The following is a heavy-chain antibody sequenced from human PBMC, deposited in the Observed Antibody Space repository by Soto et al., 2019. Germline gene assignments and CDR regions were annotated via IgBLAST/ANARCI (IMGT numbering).Heavy chain of an antibody. Sequence: EVQLVESGGGLVKPGGSLRLSCAASGFTFSNAWMNWVRQAPGKGLEWVGRIKSKTDGGTTDYAAPVKGRFTISRDDSKNTLYLQMNSLKTEDTAVYYCTTEGQSNYDFWSGYYRYYYGMDVWGQGTTVTVSS. D-gene: IGHD3-3*01. CDR3: TTEGQSNYDFWSGYYRYYYGMDV. CDR2: IKSKTDGGTT. J-gene: IGHJ6*02. V-gene: IGHV3-15*07. CDR1: GFTFSNAW.